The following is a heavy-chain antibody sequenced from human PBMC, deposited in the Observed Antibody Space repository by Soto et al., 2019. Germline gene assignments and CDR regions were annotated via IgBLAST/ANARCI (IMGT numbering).Heavy chain of an antibody. D-gene: IGHD5-18*01. CDR2: IYPSGMP. CDR3: ARERGGYGLFDS. V-gene: IGHV4-30-2*01. CDR1: GGSISNAAYS. Sequence: SETLSLTCTVSGGSISNAAYSWSWIRQPPGKGLEWIGYIYPSGMPSYNPSLRSRVTISIDRSNDQFSLNLKSVTAADTAVYYCARERGGYGLFDSWGQGTLVTVSS. J-gene: IGHJ4*02.